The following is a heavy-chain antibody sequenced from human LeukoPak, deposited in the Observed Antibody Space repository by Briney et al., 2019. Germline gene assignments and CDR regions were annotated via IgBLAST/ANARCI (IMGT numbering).Heavy chain of an antibody. D-gene: IGHD5-12*01. CDR2: IYYSGST. CDR3: ARDWLYGMDV. CDR1: GGSISSGGYY. Sequence: SETLSLTCTVSGGSISSGGYYWSWIRQHPGKGLEWIGYIYYSGSTYYNPSLKSRVTISVDTSKNQFSLKLSSVTAADTAMYYCARDWLYGMDVWGQGTTVTVSS. J-gene: IGHJ6*02. V-gene: IGHV4-31*03.